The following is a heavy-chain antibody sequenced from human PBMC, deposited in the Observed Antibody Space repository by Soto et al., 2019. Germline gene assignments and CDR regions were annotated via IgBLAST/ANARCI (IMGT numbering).Heavy chain of an antibody. Sequence: EVQLLESGGDLVQPGGSLRLSCAASGFTFSSYAMSWVRQAPGKGLEWVSAISGSGDSTYYADSVKGGFTISRDNSKNTVYLQMSSLRAEDTAVYYCAKVRYCSGASCGYFDYWGQGTLVTVSS. V-gene: IGHV3-23*01. CDR3: AKVRYCSGASCGYFDY. J-gene: IGHJ4*02. D-gene: IGHD2-15*01. CDR2: ISGSGDST. CDR1: GFTFSSYA.